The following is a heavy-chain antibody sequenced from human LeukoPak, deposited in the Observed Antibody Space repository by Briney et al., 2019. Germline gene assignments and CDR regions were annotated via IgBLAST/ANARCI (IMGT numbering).Heavy chain of an antibody. D-gene: IGHD3-16*01. V-gene: IGHV4-59*01. CDR2: IYYSGST. J-gene: IGHJ4*02. CDR1: GGSISSYY. Sequence: SETLSLTCTVSGGSISSYYWSWIRQPPGEGLEWIGYIYYSGSTNYNPSLKSRVTISVDTSKNQFSLKLSSVTAADTAVYYCAREGANLPFDYWGQGTLVTVSS. CDR3: AREGANLPFDY.